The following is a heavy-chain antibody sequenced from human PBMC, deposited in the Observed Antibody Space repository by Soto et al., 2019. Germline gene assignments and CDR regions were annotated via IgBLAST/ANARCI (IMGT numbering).Heavy chain of an antibody. CDR3: ARDPILTGYTYYYGMDV. CDR1: GDSVSSNSAA. CDR2: TYYRSKWYN. Sequence: SQTLSLTCAISGDSVSSNSAAWNWTRQSPSRGLEWLGRTYYRSKWYNDYAVSVKSRITINPDTSKNQFSLQLNSVTPEDTAVYYCARDPILTGYTYYYGMDVWGQGTTVTVSS. J-gene: IGHJ6*02. V-gene: IGHV6-1*01. D-gene: IGHD3-9*01.